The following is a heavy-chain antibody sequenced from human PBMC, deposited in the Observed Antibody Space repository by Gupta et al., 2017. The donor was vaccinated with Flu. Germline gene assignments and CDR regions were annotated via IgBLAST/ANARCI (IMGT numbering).Heavy chain of an antibody. Sequence: EVQLVESGGGLVQPGGSLRLSCAASGFTFSSYPMSWVPQAPGKGLEWVSGSNGSGGSTYYAESVKGRFTNSRDNSKNTLYLQMNSLRADDTAVYYCAKPAVVAATHFDYWGQGTLVTVSS. D-gene: IGHD2-15*01. J-gene: IGHJ4*02. CDR3: AKPAVVAATHFDY. CDR1: GFTFSSYP. V-gene: IGHV3-23*04. CDR2: SNGSGGST.